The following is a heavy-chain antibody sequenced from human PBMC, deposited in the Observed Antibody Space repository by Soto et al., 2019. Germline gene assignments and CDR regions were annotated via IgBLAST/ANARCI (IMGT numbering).Heavy chain of an antibody. Sequence: QVQLQQWGAGLLKPSETLSLTCAVYGGSFSGYYWSWIRPPPGKRLEWIGEINHSGSTNYNPSLNSRVTISVDPSKHQFSLKLSSVPAADTAVYYCARVTHGYYYYYMDVWGKGTTVTVSS. J-gene: IGHJ6*03. CDR3: ARVTHGYYYYYMDV. D-gene: IGHD3-16*01. CDR1: GGSFSGYY. V-gene: IGHV4-34*01. CDR2: INHSGST.